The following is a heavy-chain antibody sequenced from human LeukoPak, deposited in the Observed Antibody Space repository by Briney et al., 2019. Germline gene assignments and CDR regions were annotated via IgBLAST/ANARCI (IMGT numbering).Heavy chain of an antibody. J-gene: IGHJ4*02. V-gene: IGHV1-18*01. D-gene: IGHD6-13*01. Sequence: ASVKVSCKASGYTFTSYGISWVRQAPGQGLEWMGWISAYNGNTNYAQKLQGRVTMTTDTSTSTAYMELRSLRSDDTAVYYCARDLKVGSSSGLGPGKSAGYWGQGTLVTVSS. CDR1: GYTFTSYG. CDR3: ARDLKVGSSSGLGPGKSAGY. CDR2: ISAYNGNT.